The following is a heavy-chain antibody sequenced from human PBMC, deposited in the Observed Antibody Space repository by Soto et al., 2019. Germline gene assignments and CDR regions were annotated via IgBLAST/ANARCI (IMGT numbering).Heavy chain of an antibody. D-gene: IGHD6-6*01. J-gene: IGHJ4*02. CDR3: AKSLVAARHGIFDY. V-gene: IGHV3-23*04. Sequence: VQLVESGGGVVQPGRSLRLSCAASGFTFSSYAMHWVRQAPGKGLEWVSAISGSGGSTYYADSVKGRFTISRDNSKNTLYLQMNSLRAEDTAVYYCAKSLVAARHGIFDYWGQGTLVTVSS. CDR2: ISGSGGST. CDR1: GFTFSSYA.